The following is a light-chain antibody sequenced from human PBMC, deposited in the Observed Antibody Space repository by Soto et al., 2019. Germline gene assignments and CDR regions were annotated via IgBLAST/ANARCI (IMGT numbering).Light chain of an antibody. CDR2: DAS. J-gene: IGKJ1*01. V-gene: IGKV1-5*01. Sequence: DIQMTQSPSTLSASVGDRVTITCRASQSISNWLAWYQQKPGKAPKLLIYDASSLESGVPSRFSGSGSGTEFTLTISSLQPDDFATYYCQQYTRYAWTFGQGTKVDIK. CDR3: QQYTRYAWT. CDR1: QSISNW.